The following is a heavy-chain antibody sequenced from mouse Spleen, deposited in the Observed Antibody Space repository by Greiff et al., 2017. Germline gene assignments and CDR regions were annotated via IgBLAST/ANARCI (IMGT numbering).Heavy chain of an antibody. J-gene: IGHJ3*01. V-gene: IGHV1-81*01. CDR2: IYPRSGNT. Sequence: VKLVESGAELARPGASVKLSCKASGYTFTSYGISWVKQRTGQGLEWIGEIYPRSGNTYYNEKFKGKATLTADKSSSTAYMELRSLTSEDSAVYFCARDSSGYVRFAYWGQGTLVTVSA. CDR1: GYTFTSYG. CDR3: ARDSSGYVRFAY. D-gene: IGHD3-2*01.